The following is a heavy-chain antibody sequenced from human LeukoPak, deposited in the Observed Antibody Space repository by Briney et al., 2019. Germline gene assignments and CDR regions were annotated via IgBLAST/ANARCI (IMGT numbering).Heavy chain of an antibody. Sequence: ASVKVSCKASGYTFTSYDINWVRQAAGQGLEWMGYMNPNSGKIVYAQKFQGRVTMTSNNSISTAYMELSSLRSEDTVVYYCARVPRELAGKWGQGTLVTVSS. J-gene: IGHJ4*02. CDR3: ARVPRELAGK. V-gene: IGHV1-8*01. D-gene: IGHD1-26*01. CDR2: MNPNSGKI. CDR1: GYTFTSYD.